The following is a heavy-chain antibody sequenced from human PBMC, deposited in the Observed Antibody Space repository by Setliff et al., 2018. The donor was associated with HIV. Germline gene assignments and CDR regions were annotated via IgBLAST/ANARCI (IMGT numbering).Heavy chain of an antibody. J-gene: IGHJ6*02. V-gene: IGHV3-21*01. D-gene: IGHD3-10*01. Sequence: PGGSLRLSCAASGFTSRNYNFNWVRQAPGRGLEWVSSISIGSGAAIYYAESVQGRSTVSRDNSKNSLYLQMNSLRVEDTAVYYCARDYLYYNMYNGSPVYGMDVWGQGTTVTVSS. CDR3: ARDYLYYNMYNGSPVYGMDV. CDR1: GFTSRNYN. CDR2: ISIGSGAAI.